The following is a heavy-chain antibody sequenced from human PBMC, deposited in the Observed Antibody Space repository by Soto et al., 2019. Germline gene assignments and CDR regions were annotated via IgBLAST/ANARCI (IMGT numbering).Heavy chain of an antibody. J-gene: IGHJ3*02. V-gene: IGHV5-10-1*01. CDR1: GYGFTTYW. CDR3: ASIAAAANAFDI. CDR2: IDPSDSYT. D-gene: IGHD6-13*01. Sequence: EVQLVQSGAEVKKPGESLRISCKGSGYGFTTYWISWVRQMPGKALEWMGRIDPSDSYTNYTPSFQGHVTISADKSISTAYLQWSSLKASDTAMYYCASIAAAANAFDIWGQGTMVTVSS.